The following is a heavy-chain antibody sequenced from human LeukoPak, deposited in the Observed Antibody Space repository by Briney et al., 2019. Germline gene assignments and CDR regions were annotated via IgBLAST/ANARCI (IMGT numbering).Heavy chain of an antibody. V-gene: IGHV4-61*08. D-gene: IGHD1-14*01. CDR1: GGSISSGGYY. CDR3: ARANRYAGGDRHFDY. Sequence: SQTLSLTCTVSGGSISSGGYYWSWIRQHPGKGLEWIGYIYNSGSTNYNPSLKSRVTISLDTSKNQFSLKLSSVTAADTAVYFCARANRYAGGDRHFDYWGQGTLVTVSS. CDR2: IYNSGST. J-gene: IGHJ4*02.